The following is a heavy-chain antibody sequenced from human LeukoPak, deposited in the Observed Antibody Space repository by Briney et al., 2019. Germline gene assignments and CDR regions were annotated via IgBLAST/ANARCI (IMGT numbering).Heavy chain of an antibody. J-gene: IGHJ6*02. CDR3: ASGSGYPDYYYYGMDV. CDR1: GYTFTSYG. Sequence: ASVKVSCKASGYTFTSYGISWVRQAPGQGLEWMGWISAYNGNTNYAQKLQGRVTMTTDTSTSTAYMELRSLRSDDTAVYYCASGSGYPDYYYYGMDVWGQGTTVTVSS. CDR2: ISAYNGNT. D-gene: IGHD5-18*01. V-gene: IGHV1-18*01.